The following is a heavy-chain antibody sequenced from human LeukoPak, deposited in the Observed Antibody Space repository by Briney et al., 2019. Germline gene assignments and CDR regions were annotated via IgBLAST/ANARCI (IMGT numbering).Heavy chain of an antibody. J-gene: IGHJ6*03. Sequence: PGRSLRLSCAASGFTFDDYAMHWVRQAPGKGLEWVSGISWNSGSIGYADSVKGRFTISRDNAKNSLYLQMNSLRAGDTAVYYCARDYRDSSSWYKLGHYYYYYMDVWGKGTTVTISS. V-gene: IGHV3-9*01. CDR1: GFTFDDYA. D-gene: IGHD6-13*01. CDR2: ISWNSGSI. CDR3: ARDYRDSSSWYKLGHYYYYYMDV.